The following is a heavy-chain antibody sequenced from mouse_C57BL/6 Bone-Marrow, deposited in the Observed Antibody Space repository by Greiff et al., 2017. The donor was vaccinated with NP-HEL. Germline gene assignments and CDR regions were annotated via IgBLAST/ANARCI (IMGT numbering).Heavy chain of an antibody. CDR1: GFTFSSYA. CDR3: TRLDYDGYYYAMDY. Sequence: EVKLVESGEGLVKPGGSLKLSCAASGFTFSSYAMSWVRQTPEKRLEWVAYISSGGDYIYYAATVKGRFPISRDNARNTLYLQMSSLKAEDTAMYYCTRLDYDGYYYAMDYWGKGTSVTVSS. CDR2: ISSGGDYI. V-gene: IGHV5S21*01. J-gene: IGHJ4*01. D-gene: IGHD2-4*01.